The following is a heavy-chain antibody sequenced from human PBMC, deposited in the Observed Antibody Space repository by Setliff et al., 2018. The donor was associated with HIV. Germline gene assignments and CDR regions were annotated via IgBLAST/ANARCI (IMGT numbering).Heavy chain of an antibody. CDR1: GGSISSSSYY. CDR2: IFNDGRT. J-gene: IGHJ4*02. CDR3: ARHFPSISLFFGDPGPFDR. Sequence: SETLSLTCTVSGGSISSSSYYWGWIRQPPGKGLEWIGSIFNDGRTYYNPSLKSRVTIPMDTSTNQFSLKLTSVTAADAAVYFCARHFPSISLFFGDPGPFDRWGRGALGTVSS. V-gene: IGHV4-39*01. D-gene: IGHD3-10*01.